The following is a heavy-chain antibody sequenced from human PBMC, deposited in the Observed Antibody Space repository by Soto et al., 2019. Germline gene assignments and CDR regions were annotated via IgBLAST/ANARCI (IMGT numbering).Heavy chain of an antibody. D-gene: IGHD3-16*02. CDR1: GFAFSSYA. CDR3: AKEGGEHYDYIWGSYRQKDYYYYMDV. Sequence: PGGSLRLSCAAPGFAFSSYAMSWVRQAPGKGLEWVSSISGSTSGTYYADAVKGRFTISRDNSKNTLYLQMNSLRAEDTAVYYCAKEGGEHYDYIWGSYRQKDYYYYMDVWGKGTTVTVSS. CDR2: ISGSTSGT. V-gene: IGHV3-23*01. J-gene: IGHJ6*03.